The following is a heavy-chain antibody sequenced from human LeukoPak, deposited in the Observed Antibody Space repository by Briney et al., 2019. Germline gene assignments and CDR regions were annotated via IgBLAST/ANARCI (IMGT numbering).Heavy chain of an antibody. J-gene: IGHJ3*02. Sequence: GGSLRLSCAASGFTFSGYAMTWVRQPPGKGLEWVSGITGSGASTHYADSVKGRFTISRDNSKNTLYLQMNSLRAEDTAVYYCAKTDRRWLHVAFDIWGQGTMVTVSS. CDR1: GFTFSGYA. D-gene: IGHD5-24*01. CDR3: AKTDRRWLHVAFDI. V-gene: IGHV3-23*01. CDR2: ITGSGAST.